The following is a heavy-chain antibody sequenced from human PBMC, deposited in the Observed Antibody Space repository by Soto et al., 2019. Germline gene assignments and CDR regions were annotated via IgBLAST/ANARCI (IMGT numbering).Heavy chain of an antibody. D-gene: IGHD1-20*01. CDR2: IIPIFGTA. CDR3: ARGRPITGTTSPGQTFDY. V-gene: IGHV1-69*13. CDR1: GGTFSSYA. J-gene: IGHJ4*02. Sequence: SVKVSCKASGGTFSSYAISWVRQAPGQGLEWMGGIIPIFGTANCAQKFQGRVTITADESTSTAYMELSSLRSEDTAVYYCARGRPITGTTSPGQTFDYWGQGTLVTVSS.